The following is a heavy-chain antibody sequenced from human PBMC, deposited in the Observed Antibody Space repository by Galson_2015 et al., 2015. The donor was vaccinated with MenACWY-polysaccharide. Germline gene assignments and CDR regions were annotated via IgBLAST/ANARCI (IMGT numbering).Heavy chain of an antibody. Sequence: SLRLSCAASGFTFSDYFMSWIRQAPGKGLEWVSYISSSGSTIYYADSVKGRFTISRDNAKNSLYLQMNSLRAEDTAVYYCARDKTYYSSTSCYRGPLDYWGQGTLVTVSS. CDR2: ISSSGSTI. CDR3: ARDKTYYSSTSCYRGPLDY. CDR1: GFTFSDYF. V-gene: IGHV3-11*01. J-gene: IGHJ4*02. D-gene: IGHD2-2*02.